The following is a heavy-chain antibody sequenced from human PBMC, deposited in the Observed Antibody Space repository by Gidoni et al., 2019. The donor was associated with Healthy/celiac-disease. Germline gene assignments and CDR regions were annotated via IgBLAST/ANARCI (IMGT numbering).Heavy chain of an antibody. CDR2: ISWNSGII. CDR3: SPADVSEYYYYGMDV. D-gene: IGHD6-25*01. CDR1: GFNLDDYA. Sequence: EVKLVESGGGLGEQGRSLTLSCAAPGFNLDDYAIHWVRQAPGKGLEWVSGISWNSGIIGYADSVQGRFTISRDNAKNSLYLQMNSLSAEDTALYYCSPADVSEYYYYGMDVWGQGTTVTVSS. V-gene: IGHV3-9*01. J-gene: IGHJ6*02.